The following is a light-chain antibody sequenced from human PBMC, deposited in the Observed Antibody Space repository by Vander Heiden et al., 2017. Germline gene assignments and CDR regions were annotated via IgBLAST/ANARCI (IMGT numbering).Light chain of an antibody. CDR1: QSVRND. Sequence: EMVLTQSPVTVSVSPGERATLSCRASQSVRNDLAWYQQKPGQAPRLLFYGASTRSTGILPRCSGSGGGRKFTLTTSSRLQEKDAVYYCQQHYIWPPNTFGQGTRVEIK. CDR3: QQHYIWPPNT. CDR2: GAS. V-gene: IGKV3-15*01. J-gene: IGKJ1*01.